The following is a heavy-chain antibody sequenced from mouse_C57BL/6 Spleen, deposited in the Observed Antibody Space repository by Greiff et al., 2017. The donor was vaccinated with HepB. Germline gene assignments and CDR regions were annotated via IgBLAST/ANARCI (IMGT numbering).Heavy chain of an antibody. Sequence: VQLQQSGAELVRPGTSVKVSCKASGYAFTNYLIEWVKQRPGQGLEWIGVINPGSGGTNYNEKFKGKATLTADKSSSTAYMQLSSLTSEDSAVYFCARGDYVSRNAMDYWGQGTSVTVSS. J-gene: IGHJ4*01. V-gene: IGHV1-54*01. CDR2: INPGSGGT. D-gene: IGHD1-1*01. CDR1: GYAFTNYL. CDR3: ARGDYVSRNAMDY.